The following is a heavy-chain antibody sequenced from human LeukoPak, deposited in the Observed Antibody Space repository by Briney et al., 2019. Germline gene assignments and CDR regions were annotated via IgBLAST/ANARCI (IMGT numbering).Heavy chain of an antibody. D-gene: IGHD6-19*01. CDR1: GFTVSSNY. CDR2: IYSGGST. V-gene: IGHV3-53*01. Sequence: GGSLRLSCAASGFTVSSNYMSWVRQAPGKGLEWVSVIYSGGSTYYADSVKGRFNTSRDNSKNTLYLQMNSLRAADTAVYYCARTKKSGWYDEAFDYWGRGTLVTVSS. J-gene: IGHJ4*02. CDR3: ARTKKSGWYDEAFDY.